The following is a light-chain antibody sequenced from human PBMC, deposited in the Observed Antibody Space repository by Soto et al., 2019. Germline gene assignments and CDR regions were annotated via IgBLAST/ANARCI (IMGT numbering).Light chain of an antibody. V-gene: IGKV3D-20*01. Sequence: EIVLTQSPATLSLSPGERATLSCGARQSVSSSYLAWYQQKPGLAPRLLIYDASSRATGIPDRFSGSGSGTDFTLTISRLEPEDFAVYYCQQYGSSLPTWTFGQGTKVEIK. CDR1: QSVSSSY. CDR3: QQYGSSLPTWT. CDR2: DAS. J-gene: IGKJ1*01.